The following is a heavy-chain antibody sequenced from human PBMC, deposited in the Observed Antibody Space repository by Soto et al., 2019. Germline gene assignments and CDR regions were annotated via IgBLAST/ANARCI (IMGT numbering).Heavy chain of an antibody. CDR1: GFTLRNYW. CDR3: ARIYCSSSSCYIDF. J-gene: IGHJ4*02. D-gene: IGHD2-2*02. V-gene: IGHV3-7*01. Sequence: EVQLVESGGGLVQPGGSLRLSCAASGFTLRNYWMSWVRQAPGKGLEWVANTNQDGSQKFYLDSVEGRFTISRDNARNSLYLQMNSLGAEDTAIYYCARIYCSSSSCYIDFWGQGILVTVSS. CDR2: TNQDGSQK.